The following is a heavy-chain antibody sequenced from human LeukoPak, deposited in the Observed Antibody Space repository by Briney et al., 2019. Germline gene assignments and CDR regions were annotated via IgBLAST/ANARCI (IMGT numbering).Heavy chain of an antibody. V-gene: IGHV1-2*02. CDR1: GYTFTGYY. CDR3: ARERTLTSCYDY. Sequence: ASVKVSCKASGYTFTGYYMHWVRQAPGQGLEWMGWVNPNSGGTNYAQKFQGRVTMTRDTSISTAYMELSRLRSDDTAVYYCARERTLTSCYDYWGQGTLVTVS. CDR2: VNPNSGGT. J-gene: IGHJ4*02. D-gene: IGHD2-15*01.